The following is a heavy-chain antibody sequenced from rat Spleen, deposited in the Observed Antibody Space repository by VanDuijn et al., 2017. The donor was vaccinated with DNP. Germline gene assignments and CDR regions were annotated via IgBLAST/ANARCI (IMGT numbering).Heavy chain of an antibody. CDR2: ISNSGAST. CDR3: TTGAGSP. Sequence: EVQLVASGGGLMQPGRSLKLSCAASGFTFSNFGMAWVRQAPTKGLEWVASISNSGASTYYRDSGQGRFTISRDNAKSTLYLQMDSLRSEDTATYYCTTGAGSPWGQGTSVTVSS. CDR1: GFTFSNFG. J-gene: IGHJ4*01. V-gene: IGHV5-27*01. D-gene: IGHD1-4*01.